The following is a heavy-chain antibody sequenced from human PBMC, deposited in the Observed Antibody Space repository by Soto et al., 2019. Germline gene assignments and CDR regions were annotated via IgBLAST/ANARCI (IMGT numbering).Heavy chain of an antibody. CDR1: GFTFSTYS. J-gene: IGHJ4*02. V-gene: IGHV3-48*02. CDR2: ISGSGGTI. Sequence: EVQLVESGGGLVQPGGSLRLSCAGSGFTFSTYSMDWVRQAPGKGLEWISYISGSGGTIYYADSVKGRFTVSRDNDKKSLYLQMSGLRDEDTAVYYCVGDAGSLGYWAQGTLVTVSS. CDR3: VGDAGSLGY.